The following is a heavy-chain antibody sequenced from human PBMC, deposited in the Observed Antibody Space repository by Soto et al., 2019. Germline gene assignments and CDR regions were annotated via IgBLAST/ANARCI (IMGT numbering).Heavy chain of an antibody. D-gene: IGHD6-13*01. CDR3: ASPNSSSWYFFDY. CDR1: GGSISSSSYY. Sequence: QLQLQESGPGLVKPSETLSLTCTVSGGSISSSSYYWGWIRQPPGKGLEWIGSIYYSGSTYYNPSLQSRVTISVDTSKNQFSLKLSSVTAADTAVYYCASPNSSSWYFFDYWGQGTLVTVAS. V-gene: IGHV4-39*01. J-gene: IGHJ4*02. CDR2: IYYSGST.